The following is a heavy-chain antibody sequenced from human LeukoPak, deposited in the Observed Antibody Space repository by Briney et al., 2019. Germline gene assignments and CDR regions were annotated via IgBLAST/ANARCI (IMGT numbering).Heavy chain of an antibody. CDR2: IHHSGST. D-gene: IGHD3-16*01. Sequence: SETLSLTCAVYGGSFSGYYWSWIRQPPGKGLEWIGEIHHSGSTNYNPSLKSRVTISVDTSKNQFSLKLSSVTAADTAVYYCARARGSGTRGYYYYGMDVWGQGTTVTVSS. CDR1: GGSFSGYY. CDR3: ARARGSGTRGYYYYGMDV. J-gene: IGHJ6*02. V-gene: IGHV4-34*01.